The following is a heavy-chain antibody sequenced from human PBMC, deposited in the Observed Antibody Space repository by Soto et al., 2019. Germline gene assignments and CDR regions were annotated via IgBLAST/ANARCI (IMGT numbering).Heavy chain of an antibody. D-gene: IGHD6-6*01. V-gene: IGHV4-59*01. CDR3: AIEVTMSARRDGFFDY. Sequence: QVQLQESGPGLVKPSETLYLTCTVSGGSISSYYWSWIRQPPGKGLEWIGYIYYSGSTNYNPSLKSRVTISVDTSKNQFSLKLSSVTAADTAVYYCAIEVTMSARRDGFFDYWGQGTLVTVSS. CDR1: GGSISSYY. J-gene: IGHJ4*02. CDR2: IYYSGST.